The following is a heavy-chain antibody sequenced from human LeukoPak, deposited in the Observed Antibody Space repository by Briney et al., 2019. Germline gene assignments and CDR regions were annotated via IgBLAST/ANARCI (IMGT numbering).Heavy chain of an antibody. CDR1: GFTFSNAW. D-gene: IGHD3-10*01. CDR2: ISGSGGST. J-gene: IGHJ5*02. Sequence: PGGSLRLSCAASGFTFSNAWMSWVRQAPGKGLEWVSAISGSGGSTYYAGSVKGRFTISRDNSKNTLYLQMNSLRAEDTAVYYCAKEGVQIGGYNWFDPWGQGTLVTVSS. CDR3: AKEGVQIGGYNWFDP. V-gene: IGHV3-23*01.